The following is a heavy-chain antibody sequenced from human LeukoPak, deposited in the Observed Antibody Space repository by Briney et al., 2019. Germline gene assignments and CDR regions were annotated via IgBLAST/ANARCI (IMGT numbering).Heavy chain of an antibody. CDR1: GGSISTYY. J-gene: IGHJ3*02. CDR2: IYNSGST. D-gene: IGHD5-12*01. CDR3: ARESDYDNAFDI. V-gene: IGHV4-59*01. Sequence: PSETLSLTCTVSGGSISTYYWSWIRKPPGKGLEWIGHIYNSGSTNYSPSLKSRVTISVDTSKNQFSLKLSSVTAADTAVYYCARESDYDNAFDIWGQGTMVTVSS.